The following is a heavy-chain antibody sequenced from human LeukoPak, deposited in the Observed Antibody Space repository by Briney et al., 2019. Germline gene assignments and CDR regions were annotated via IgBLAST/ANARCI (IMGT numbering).Heavy chain of an antibody. CDR3: AIRGERSDAFDI. CDR2: INPSGGST. Sequence: GASVKVSCKASGYTFTSYYMHWVRQAPGQGLEWMGIINPSGGSTSYAQKFQGRVTMTRDMSTSTVYMELSSLRSEDTAVYYCAIRGERSDAFDIWGQGTMVTVSS. J-gene: IGHJ3*02. D-gene: IGHD1-1*01. V-gene: IGHV1-46*01. CDR1: GYTFTSYY.